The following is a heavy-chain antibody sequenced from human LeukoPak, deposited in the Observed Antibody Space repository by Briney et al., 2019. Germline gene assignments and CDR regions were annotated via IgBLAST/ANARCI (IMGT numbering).Heavy chain of an antibody. CDR3: NTAWAAGLS. Sequence: PGGSLRLSCAASGFTFSSAWLSWVRQTPGEGLEWVARIKSKTDGGTTDYAALVKGRFTISRDDSKNTLYLQMNSLKTEDTAVYYCNTAWAAGLSWGQGTLVTVSS. D-gene: IGHD6-19*01. CDR1: GFTFSSAW. V-gene: IGHV3-15*01. J-gene: IGHJ5*02. CDR2: IKSKTDGGTT.